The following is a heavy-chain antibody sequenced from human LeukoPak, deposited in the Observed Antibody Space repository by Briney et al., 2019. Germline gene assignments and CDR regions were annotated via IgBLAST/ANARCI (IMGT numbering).Heavy chain of an antibody. CDR2: ISYDGTNK. Sequence: GGSLRLSCAASGFTFSSYGMNWVRQAPGKGLEWVAVISYDGTNKDYAESVKGRFTISRDNSKLYLQMNSLRTEDTAVYYCARDGNRWLEPLAYWGQGTLVTVSS. CDR1: GFTFSSYG. V-gene: IGHV3-30*03. D-gene: IGHD6-19*01. J-gene: IGHJ4*02. CDR3: ARDGNRWLEPLAY.